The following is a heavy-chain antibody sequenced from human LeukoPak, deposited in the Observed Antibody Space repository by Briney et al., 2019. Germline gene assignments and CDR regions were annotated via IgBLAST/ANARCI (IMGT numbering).Heavy chain of an antibody. J-gene: IGHJ4*01. CDR1: GFTVSHNS. Sequence: GSLRLSCVASGFTVSHNSMDWVRQAPGPGLEWVSTIRIGGTRDYAYSVTGRFIISSDNSKNTLYLQMNNLRVEDTAVYYCAREPSHDSYYDFWGHGSLVTVSS. CDR3: AREPSHDSYYDF. CDR2: IRIGGTR. V-gene: IGHV3-53*01. D-gene: IGHD3-16*01.